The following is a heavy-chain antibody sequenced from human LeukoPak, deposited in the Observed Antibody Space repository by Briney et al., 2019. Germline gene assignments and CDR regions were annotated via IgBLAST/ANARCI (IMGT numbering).Heavy chain of an antibody. CDR2: IWYDGSNK. V-gene: IGHV3-33*08. CDR3: ARDSLGYCSSTSCLGFDY. CDR1: GFTSSDYY. J-gene: IGHJ4*02. D-gene: IGHD2-2*01. Sequence: GGSLRLSCAASGFTSSDYYMSWIRQAPGKGLEWVAVIWYDGSNKYYADSVKGRFTISRDNSKNTLYLQMNSLRAEDTAVYYCARDSLGYCSSTSCLGFDYWGQGTLVTVSS.